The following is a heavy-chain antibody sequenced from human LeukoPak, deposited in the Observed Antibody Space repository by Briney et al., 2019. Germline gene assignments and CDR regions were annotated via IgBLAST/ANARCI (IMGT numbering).Heavy chain of an antibody. V-gene: IGHV3-48*01. CDR1: GFTFSSYS. D-gene: IGHD6-13*01. CDR3: ARDGVAAARVYWFDP. J-gene: IGHJ5*02. Sequence: PGGSLRLSCAASGFTFSSYSMNWVRQAPGKGLEWVSYISSSSSTIYYADSVKGRFTISRDNAKNSLYLQMNSLRAEDTAVYYCARDGVAAARVYWFDPWGQGTLVTVSS. CDR2: ISSSSSTI.